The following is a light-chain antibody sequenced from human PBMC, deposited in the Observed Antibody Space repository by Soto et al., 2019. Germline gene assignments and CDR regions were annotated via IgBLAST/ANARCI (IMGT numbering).Light chain of an antibody. CDR3: SSFTTTNTCV. V-gene: IGLV2-14*01. CDR1: SSDVGSGNF. Sequence: QSALTQPASVSGSPGQSITISCTGTSSDVGSGNFVSWFQQHPGKAPKLMIYEVTNRPSGVSYRFSGSKSGNTASLTISGPQAEVEDDYFCSSFTTTNTCVFGGGTKLTVL. J-gene: IGLJ3*02. CDR2: EVT.